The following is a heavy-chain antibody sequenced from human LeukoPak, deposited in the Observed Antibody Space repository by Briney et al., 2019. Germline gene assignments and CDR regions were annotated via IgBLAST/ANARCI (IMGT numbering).Heavy chain of an antibody. V-gene: IGHV1-18*01. CDR2: ISPYNGNT. D-gene: IGHD1-26*01. CDR3: ARLLFYYYYMDV. Sequence: GASVKVSCKASGYTFTSYAMNWVRQAPGQGLEWMGWISPYNGNTNYAQKLQGRVTMTTDTSTSTAYMELRSLRSDDTAVYYCARLLFYYYYMDVWGKGTTVTVSS. J-gene: IGHJ6*03. CDR1: GYTFTSYA.